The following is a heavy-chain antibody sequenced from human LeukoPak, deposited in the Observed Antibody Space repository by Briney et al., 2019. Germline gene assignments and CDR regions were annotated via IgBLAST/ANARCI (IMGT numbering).Heavy chain of an antibody. J-gene: IGHJ4*02. V-gene: IGHV4-59*05. D-gene: IGHD3-22*01. CDR2: IYYNGST. CDR1: GGSMSNNY. CDR3: ARQSGVSTMIVVVKFDY. Sequence: SETLSLTCSVSGGSMSNNYWSWIRQPPRRGLEWIGSIYYNGSTYYNPSLKSRATISVDTSKNQFSLKLSSVTAADTAVYYCARQSGVSTMIVVVKFDYWGQGTLVTVSS.